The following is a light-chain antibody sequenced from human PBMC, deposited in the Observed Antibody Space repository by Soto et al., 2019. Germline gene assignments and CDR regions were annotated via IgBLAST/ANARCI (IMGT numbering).Light chain of an antibody. CDR1: HSVTMN. Sequence: EILMTQSPVTLSLSPGERATLSXRASHSVTMNLSWYQQKPGXAPRXXXGCXFTMATGSPARLSGSGSVTDFTLTISRLDPEDFAMYYCQQYGSASSTFGQGTRLEIK. J-gene: IGKJ5*01. CDR3: QQYGSASST. CDR2: CXF. V-gene: IGKV3-15*01.